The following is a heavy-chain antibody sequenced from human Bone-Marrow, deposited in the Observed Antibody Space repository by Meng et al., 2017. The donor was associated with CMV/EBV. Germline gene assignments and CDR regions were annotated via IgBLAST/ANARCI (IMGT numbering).Heavy chain of an antibody. CDR3: ARSWSVARTPRNWFDP. CDR2: INPNSGGT. CDR1: GYTFTGYY. J-gene: IGHJ5*02. Sequence: ASVKVSCKASGYTFTGYYMHWVRQAPGQGLEWMGWINPNSGGTNYAQKFQGRVTMTRDTSISTAYMELSSLRSEDTAVYYCARSWSVARTPRNWFDPWGQGTLVTVSS. V-gene: IGHV1-2*02. D-gene: IGHD6-19*01.